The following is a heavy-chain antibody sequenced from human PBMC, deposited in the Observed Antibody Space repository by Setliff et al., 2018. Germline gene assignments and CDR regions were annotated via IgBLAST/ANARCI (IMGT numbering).Heavy chain of an antibody. D-gene: IGHD2-15*01. CDR2: IHSSGRS. V-gene: IGHV4-4*08. CDR1: DVSISGYY. Sequence: PSETLSLTCTVSDVSISGYYWSWIRQPPGKGLEWIGYIHSSGRSNYNPSLKSRVTTAIDTSKNQFSLKLSSVTAADTAVYYCARARYGSGGRCYWTWLDSGAQGTRVTVSA. CDR3: ARARYGSGGRCYWTWLDS. J-gene: IGHJ5*01.